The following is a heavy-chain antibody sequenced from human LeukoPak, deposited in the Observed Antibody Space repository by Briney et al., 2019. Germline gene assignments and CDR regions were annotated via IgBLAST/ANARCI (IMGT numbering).Heavy chain of an antibody. V-gene: IGHV3-20*04. CDR1: GFTFTNTW. J-gene: IGHJ4*02. Sequence: TGGSLRLSCAASGFTFTNTWMSWVRQAPGKGLEWVSGINWNGGRTGYADSVKGRFTISRDNAKNSLYLQMNSLRAEDTALYYCARDYDYGDYPGYWGQGTLVTVSS. D-gene: IGHD4-17*01. CDR2: INWNGGRT. CDR3: ARDYDYGDYPGY.